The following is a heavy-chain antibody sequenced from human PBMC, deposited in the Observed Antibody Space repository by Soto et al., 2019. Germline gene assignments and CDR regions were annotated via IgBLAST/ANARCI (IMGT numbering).Heavy chain of an antibody. CDR1: GGTFSSYA. CDR3: ARAYIVLVPAATPRSQYNWFDP. V-gene: IGHV1-69*12. D-gene: IGHD2-2*01. J-gene: IGHJ5*02. CDR2: IIPIFGTA. Sequence: QVQLVQSGAEVKKPGSSVKVSCKASGGTFSSYAISWVRQAPGQGLEWMGGIIPIFGTANYAQKFQGRVTITADESTSTAYMELSSLRSEDTAVYYCARAYIVLVPAATPRSQYNWFDPWGQGTLVTVSS.